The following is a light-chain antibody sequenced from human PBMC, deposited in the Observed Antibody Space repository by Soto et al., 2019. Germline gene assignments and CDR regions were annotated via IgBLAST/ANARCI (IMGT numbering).Light chain of an antibody. J-gene: IGLJ1*01. CDR2: EVS. CDR3: SSYTGSSIAYV. Sequence: QSALTQPASVSGSPGQSITISCTGTSSDVGGYNYVSWYQQHPGKAPKLMIYEVSNRPSGVSNRFSGSKSGNTASLTISGLQADDEDDDYCSSYTGSSIAYVFGTGTKVTVL. V-gene: IGLV2-14*01. CDR1: SSDVGGYNY.